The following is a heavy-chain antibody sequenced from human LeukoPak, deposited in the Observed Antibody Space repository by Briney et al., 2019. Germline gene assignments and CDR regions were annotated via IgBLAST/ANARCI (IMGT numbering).Heavy chain of an antibody. J-gene: IGHJ6*02. CDR3: AREEGSSWVYYYYGMDV. V-gene: IGHV1-18*01. CDR2: ISAYNGNT. CDR1: GYTFTSYG. D-gene: IGHD6-13*01. Sequence: ASVKVSCKASGYTFTSYGISWVRQAPGQGLEWMGWISAYNGNTNYVQKLQGRVTMTTDTSTSTAYMELRSLRSDDTAVYYCAREEGSSWVYYYYGMDVWGQGTTVTVSS.